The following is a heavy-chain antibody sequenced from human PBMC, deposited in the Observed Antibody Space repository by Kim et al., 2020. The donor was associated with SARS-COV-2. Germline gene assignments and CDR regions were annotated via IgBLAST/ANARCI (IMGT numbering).Heavy chain of an antibody. CDR3: ARQGKTAMDDYYYYGMDV. V-gene: IGHV5-10-1*01. Sequence: GESLKISCKGSGYSFTSYWISWVRQMPGKGLEWMGRIDPSDSYTNYSPSFQGHVTISADKSISTAYLQWSSLKASDTAMYYCARQGKTAMDDYYYYGMDVWGQGTTVTVSS. CDR2: IDPSDSYT. J-gene: IGHJ6*02. D-gene: IGHD5-18*01. CDR1: GYSFTSYW.